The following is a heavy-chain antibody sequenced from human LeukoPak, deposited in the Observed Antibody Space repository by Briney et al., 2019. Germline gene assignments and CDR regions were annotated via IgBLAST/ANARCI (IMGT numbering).Heavy chain of an antibody. CDR2: ISAYNGNT. Sequence: ASVKVSCKASGYTFTSYGISWVRQAPGQGLEGMGGISAYNGNTNYAQKFQGRVTMTRDTSTSTVYMELSTLRSGDTAVYYCARALLPYYAFWSVYSANDYGMDVWGQGTTVTVSS. CDR1: GYTFTSYG. J-gene: IGHJ6*02. CDR3: ARALLPYYAFWSVYSANDYGMDV. D-gene: IGHD3-3*01. V-gene: IGHV1-18*01.